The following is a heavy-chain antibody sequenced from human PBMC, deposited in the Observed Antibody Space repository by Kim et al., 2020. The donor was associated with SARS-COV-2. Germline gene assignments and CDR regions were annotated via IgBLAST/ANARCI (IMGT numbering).Heavy chain of an antibody. CDR3: ARERPPSFSPVVDV. V-gene: IGHV3-7*03. J-gene: IGHJ6*02. Sequence: DAVKGRFTISRDNAKNSLYLQMSSLRAEDTAVYYCARERPPSFSPVVDVWGQGTTVTVSS. D-gene: IGHD2-15*01.